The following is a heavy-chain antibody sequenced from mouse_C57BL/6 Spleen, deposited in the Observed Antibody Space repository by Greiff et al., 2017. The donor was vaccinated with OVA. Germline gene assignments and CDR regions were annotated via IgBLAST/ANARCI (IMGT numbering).Heavy chain of an antibody. CDR2: IDPEDGDT. CDR3: TACDGYYDRFAY. V-gene: IGHV14-1*01. J-gene: IGHJ3*01. D-gene: IGHD2-3*01. CDR1: GFNIKDYY. Sequence: EVKLMESGAELVRPGASVKLSCTASGFNIKDYYMHWVKQRPEQGLEWIGRIDPEDGDTEYAPKFQGKATMTADTSSNTAYLQLSRLTSEDTAVYYCTACDGYYDRFAYGGQGTLVTVSA.